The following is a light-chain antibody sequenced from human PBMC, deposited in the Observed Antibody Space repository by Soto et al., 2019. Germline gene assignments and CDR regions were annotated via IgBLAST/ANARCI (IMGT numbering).Light chain of an antibody. J-gene: IGKJ1*01. CDR2: GAS. CDR3: QQYNKWPQT. V-gene: IGKV3-15*01. CDR1: QSVSID. Sequence: EIVMTQSPATLSVSPVERATLSXRASQSVSIDLAWYQQKPGQAPRLLIYGASTRATDIPPSFTGSGSGTEFTLTISSLQSEDIAVYYCQQYNKWPQTFGQGTKVDI.